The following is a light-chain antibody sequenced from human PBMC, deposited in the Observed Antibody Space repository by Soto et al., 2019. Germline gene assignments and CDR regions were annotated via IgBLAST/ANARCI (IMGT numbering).Light chain of an antibody. V-gene: IGKV3-11*01. J-gene: IGKJ2*01. CDR3: QQYDTSPKYT. CDR1: QSVSSY. CDR2: DAS. Sequence: EIVLTQSPATLSLSPGERATLSCRASQSVSSYLAWYQQKPGQAPRLLIYDASNRATGIPARFSGSGSGTDFTLTISSLEPEDFAVYYCQQYDTSPKYTFGQGTKLEI.